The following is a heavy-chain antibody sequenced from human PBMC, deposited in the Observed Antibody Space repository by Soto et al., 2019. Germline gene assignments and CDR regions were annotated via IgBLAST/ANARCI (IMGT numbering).Heavy chain of an antibody. CDR1: GFTFSSYW. J-gene: IGHJ3*02. V-gene: IGHV3-7*01. CDR3: ASPLGEYQLNAFDT. CDR2: IKQDGSEK. Sequence: PGGSLRLSCAASGFTFSSYWMSWVRQAPGKGLEWVANIKQDGSEKYYVDSVKGRFTISRDNAKNSLYLQMNSLRAEDTAVYYCASPLGEYQLNAFDTWGQGTMVTVSS. D-gene: IGHD2-2*01.